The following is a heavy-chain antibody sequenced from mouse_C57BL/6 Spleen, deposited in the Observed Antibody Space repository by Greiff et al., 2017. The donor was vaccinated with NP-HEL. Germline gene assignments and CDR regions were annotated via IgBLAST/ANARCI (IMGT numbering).Heavy chain of an antibody. V-gene: IGHV1-66*01. CDR3: ARSGPYYFDY. J-gene: IGHJ2*01. CDR1: GYSFTSYY. D-gene: IGHD3-1*01. Sequence: VQLQQSGPELVKPGASVKISCKASGYSFTSYYIHWVKQRPGQGLEWIGWIYPGSGNTKYNEKFKGKATLTADTSSSTAYMQLSSLTSEDSAVYYCARSGPYYFDYWGQGTTLTVSS. CDR2: IYPGSGNT.